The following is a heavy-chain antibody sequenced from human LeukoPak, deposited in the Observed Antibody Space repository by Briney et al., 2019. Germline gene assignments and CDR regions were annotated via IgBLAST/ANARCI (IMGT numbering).Heavy chain of an antibody. CDR1: GFTFSSYA. CDR3: ARVLHKRNYDSSDYYGS. Sequence: GGSLRLSCAASGFTFSSYAMHWVRQAPGKGLEWISYISSSSSTIYYADSVKGRFTISRDNAKNSLYLQLNSLRAEDTAVYYCARVLHKRNYDSSDYYGSWGQGTLVTVSS. D-gene: IGHD3-22*01. CDR2: ISSSSSTI. J-gene: IGHJ5*02. V-gene: IGHV3-48*01.